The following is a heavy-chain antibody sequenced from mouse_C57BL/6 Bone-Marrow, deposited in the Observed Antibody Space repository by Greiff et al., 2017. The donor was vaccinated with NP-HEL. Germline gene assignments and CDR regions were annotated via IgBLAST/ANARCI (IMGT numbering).Heavy chain of an antibody. CDR3: ARRDDYLFAY. Sequence: VQLQQSGPELVKPGASVKISCKASGYSFTDYYMNWVKQSPEKSLEWIGEINPSTGGTTYNQKFKAKATLTVDKSSSTAYMQLKSLTSEDSAVYYCARRDDYLFAYWGQGTLVTVSA. CDR1: GYSFTDYY. CDR2: INPSTGGT. D-gene: IGHD2-4*01. V-gene: IGHV1-42*01. J-gene: IGHJ3*01.